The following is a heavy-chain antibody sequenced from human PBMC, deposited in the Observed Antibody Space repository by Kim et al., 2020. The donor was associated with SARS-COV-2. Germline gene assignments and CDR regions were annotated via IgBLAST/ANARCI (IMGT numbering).Heavy chain of an antibody. CDR1: GFTVSSNY. V-gene: IGHV3-53*01. Sequence: GGSLRLSCAASGFTVSSNYMSWVRQAPGKGLEWVSVIYSGGSTYYADSVKGRFTISRDNSKNTLYLQMNSLRAEDTAVYYCARDPGVYAPLGWFDPWGQGTQVTVSS. D-gene: IGHD2-8*01. J-gene: IGHJ5*02. CDR2: IYSGGST. CDR3: ARDPGVYAPLGWFDP.